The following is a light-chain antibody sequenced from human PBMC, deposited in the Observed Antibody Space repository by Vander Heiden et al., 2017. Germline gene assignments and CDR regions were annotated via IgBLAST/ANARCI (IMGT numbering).Light chain of an antibody. CDR1: SSDVGGYNY. V-gene: IGLV2-11*01. CDR3: CSYAGSYTLV. J-gene: IGLJ3*02. CDR2: DVS. Sequence: QSALTHPRSVSGSPGPSVTISCTGTSSDVGGYNYVSWYQQHPGKAPKLMIYDVSKRPAGVPDRVSGSKSGNTASLTISGLQAEDEADYYCCSYAGSYTLVFGGGTKLTVL.